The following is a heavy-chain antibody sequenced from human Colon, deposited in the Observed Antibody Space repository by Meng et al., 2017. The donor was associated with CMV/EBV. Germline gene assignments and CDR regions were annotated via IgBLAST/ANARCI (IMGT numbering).Heavy chain of an antibody. Sequence: VKLVGAGGGLGSPVGYLRLSCAASRFIFNNYGLAWVRQAPGKGLEWVSSISTSGAATFYADSVKGRFTISRDNSRDTVYLQMSSLRAEDTAVYYCATFTGTLDPFHYWGQGTLVTVSS. D-gene: IGHD1-1*01. J-gene: IGHJ4*02. CDR3: ATFTGTLDPFHY. CDR2: ISTSGAAT. CDR1: RFIFNNYG. V-gene: IGHV3-23*04.